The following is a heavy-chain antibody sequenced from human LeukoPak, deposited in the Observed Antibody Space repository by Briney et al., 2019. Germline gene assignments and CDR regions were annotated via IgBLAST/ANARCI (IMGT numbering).Heavy chain of an antibody. D-gene: IGHD5-24*01. V-gene: IGHV4-34*01. CDR1: GGSFSGYY. J-gene: IGHJ4*02. CDR2: INHSGST. CDR3: ARVSRRDGYNYDY. Sequence: SETLSLTCAVYGGSFSGYYWSWIRQPPGKGREWIGEINHSGSTNYNPSLKSRVTISVDTSKNQFSLKLSSVTAADTAVYYCARVSRRDGYNYDYWGQGTLVTVSS.